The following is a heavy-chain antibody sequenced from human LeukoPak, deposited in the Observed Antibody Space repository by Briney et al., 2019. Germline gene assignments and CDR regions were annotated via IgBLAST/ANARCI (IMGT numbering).Heavy chain of an antibody. J-gene: IGHJ4*02. CDR1: GFTFSNYG. D-gene: IGHD1-1*01. CDR3: ARDHSGIQDY. CDR2: IRDDGSNK. V-gene: IGHV3-33*01. Sequence: SGGSLRLSCAASGFTFSNYGMHWVRQAPGKGLEWVAVIRDDGSNKYYPDSVKGRFTIFRDNRRHTLYLQMNSLRAEDTAVYSCARDHSGIQDYWGQGTLVTVSS.